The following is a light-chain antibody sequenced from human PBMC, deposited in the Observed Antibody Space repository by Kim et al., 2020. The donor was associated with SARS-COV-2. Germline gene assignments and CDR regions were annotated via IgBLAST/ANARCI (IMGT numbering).Light chain of an antibody. J-gene: IGLJ1*01. CDR1: STNIGDYY. Sequence: QSVLTQPPSVSAAPGQTVTISCSGSSTNIGDYYVSWYQQLPGTAPTPLIYDNNKRPSGIPDRYSGSKSDTSATLGITGLRPEDEADYYYGTWDSSLSAIYVFGTGTKVTVL. V-gene: IGLV1-51*01. CDR3: GTWDSSLSAIYV. CDR2: DNN.